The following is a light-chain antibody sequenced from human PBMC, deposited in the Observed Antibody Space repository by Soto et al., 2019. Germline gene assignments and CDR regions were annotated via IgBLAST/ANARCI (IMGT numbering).Light chain of an antibody. CDR1: SSAFGGYKY. CDR2: DVS. Sequence: QSVVTQPRSESGSPGQSVAISYTGPSSAFGGYKYVSRYQQHPGKAPKVMIYDVSKRPSGVPDRFSGSKSANTASLTISGLQAEDEADYYCCSYAGNYIYVFGTGTKVTVL. V-gene: IGLV2-11*01. CDR3: CSYAGNYIYV. J-gene: IGLJ1*01.